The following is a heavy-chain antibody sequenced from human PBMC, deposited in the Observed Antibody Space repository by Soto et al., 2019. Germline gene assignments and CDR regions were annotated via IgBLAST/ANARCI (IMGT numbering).Heavy chain of an antibody. CDR3: ARLVVVAPVANA. Sequence: SETLSLTCSVSGGSINYNSYYWGWIRQPPGKGLEWVGGIFYTGTTYYSASLKDRVTISVDTSKNSFSLNLTSVTAADTAVYFCARLVVVAPVANAWGQGTLVTVSS. D-gene: IGHD2-2*01. J-gene: IGHJ5*02. CDR1: GGSINYNSYY. CDR2: IFYTGTT. V-gene: IGHV4-39*02.